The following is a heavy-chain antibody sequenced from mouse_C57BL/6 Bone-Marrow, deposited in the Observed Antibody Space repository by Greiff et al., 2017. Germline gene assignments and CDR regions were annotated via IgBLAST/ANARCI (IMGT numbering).Heavy chain of an antibody. D-gene: IGHD1-1*01. CDR3: ARSSYYGSSRYYAMDY. CDR2: LYPRSGNT. CDR1: GYTFTSYG. J-gene: IGHJ4*01. V-gene: IGHV1-81*01. Sequence: QVQLQQSGAELARPGASVKLSCKASGYTFTSYGISWVKQRTGQGLEWIGELYPRSGNTSYNEKFTGKATLTADKSSSTAYMELRSLTSEDSAVYFCARSSYYGSSRYYAMDYWGQGTSVTVSS.